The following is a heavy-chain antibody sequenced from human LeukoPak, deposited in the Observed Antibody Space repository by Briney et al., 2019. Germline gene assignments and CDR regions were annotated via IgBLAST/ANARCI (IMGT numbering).Heavy chain of an antibody. CDR1: GFTVSSNY. V-gene: IGHV3-66*01. J-gene: IGHJ4*02. CDR2: IYSGGST. Sequence: PGESLRLSCAASGFTVSSNYMSWVRQAPGKGLEWVSVIYSGGSTYYADSVKGRFTISRDNSKNTLYLQMNSLRAEDTAVYYCARAHSGSYYELAYWGQGTLVTVSS. D-gene: IGHD1-26*01. CDR3: ARAHSGSYYELAY.